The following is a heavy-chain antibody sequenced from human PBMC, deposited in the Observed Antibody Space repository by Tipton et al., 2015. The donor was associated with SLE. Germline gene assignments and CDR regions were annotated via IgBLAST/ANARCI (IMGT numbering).Heavy chain of an antibody. CDR1: GGSISSHY. V-gene: IGHV4-59*11. D-gene: IGHD2-8*01. J-gene: IGHJ3*02. CDR2: IYYSGST. Sequence: GLVKPSETLSLTCTVSGGSISSHYWSWIRQPPGKGLEWIGYIYYSGSTNYNPSLKSRVTISVDTSKNQFSLKLSSVTAADTAVYYCAREKWDAFDIWGQGTMVTVSS. CDR3: AREKWDAFDI.